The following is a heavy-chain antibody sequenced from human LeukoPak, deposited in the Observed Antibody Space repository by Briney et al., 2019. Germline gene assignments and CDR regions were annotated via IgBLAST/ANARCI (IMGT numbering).Heavy chain of an antibody. Sequence: GASLRLSCAASGFTFRNYAMAWVRQAPGKGLELVSSIRNFGETHYADSVRGRFIISRDNSQNTLYLQMNSLRAEDSALYYCANIPPFDYGDYAIRLDWGQGTLVTVSS. CDR1: GFTFRNYA. CDR2: IRNFGET. D-gene: IGHD4-17*01. CDR3: ANIPPFDYGDYAIRLD. V-gene: IGHV3-23*01. J-gene: IGHJ4*02.